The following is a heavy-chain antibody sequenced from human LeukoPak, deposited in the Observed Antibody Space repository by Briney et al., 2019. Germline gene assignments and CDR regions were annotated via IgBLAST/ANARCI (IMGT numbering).Heavy chain of an antibody. Sequence: SQTLSLTCAISGDSVSSNSAAWNWIRQSPSRGLEWLGRTYYRSKWYNDYAVSVKSRITINPDTSKNQFSLQLNSVTPEDTAAYYCARCYDSSGYYGCQAFDIWGQGTMVTVSS. V-gene: IGHV6-1*01. D-gene: IGHD3-22*01. CDR1: GDSVSSNSAA. CDR2: TYYRSKWYN. J-gene: IGHJ3*02. CDR3: ARCYDSSGYYGCQAFDI.